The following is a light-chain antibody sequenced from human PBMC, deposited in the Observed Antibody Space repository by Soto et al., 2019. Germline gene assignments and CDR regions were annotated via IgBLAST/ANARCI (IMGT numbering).Light chain of an antibody. J-gene: IGKJ2*01. CDR3: QQYNSYSYA. CDR2: KAS. V-gene: IGKV1-5*03. Sequence: DIQMTQSPSTLSASVGDRVTITCRASQSISSWLAWYQQKPGKAPKLLIYKASSLESGVPSRFSGSGSGTDFTLTISSLHPDDFETYYCQQYNSYSYAFGQGTKLEIK. CDR1: QSISSW.